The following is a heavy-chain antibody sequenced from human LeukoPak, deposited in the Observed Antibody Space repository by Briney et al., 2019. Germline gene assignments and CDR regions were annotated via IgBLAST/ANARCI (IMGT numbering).Heavy chain of an antibody. J-gene: IGHJ3*02. V-gene: IGHV1-2*02. Sequence: ASVKVSCKASGYTFAGYYMHWVRQAPGQGLEWMGWINPNSGGTNYAQKFQGRVTMTTDTSTSTAYMELRSLRSDDTAVYYCARDGPSAFDIWGQGTMVTVSS. CDR2: INPNSGGT. CDR1: GYTFAGYY. CDR3: ARDGPSAFDI.